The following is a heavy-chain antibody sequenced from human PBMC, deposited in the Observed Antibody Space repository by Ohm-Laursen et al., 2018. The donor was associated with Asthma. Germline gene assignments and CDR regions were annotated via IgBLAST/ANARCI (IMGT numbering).Heavy chain of an antibody. CDR1: GGPITNHY. D-gene: IGHD5-18*01. J-gene: IGHJ4*02. Sequence: SETLSLTCTVSGGPITNHYWTWIRQPPGKGLERLGFIDYSGTTNYNASLKSRVTISLDTSKNQFSLNLYSVTAADTAVYYCARDHSYGHFDFWGQGTLVTVSS. CDR3: ARDHSYGHFDF. V-gene: IGHV4-59*11. CDR2: IDYSGTT.